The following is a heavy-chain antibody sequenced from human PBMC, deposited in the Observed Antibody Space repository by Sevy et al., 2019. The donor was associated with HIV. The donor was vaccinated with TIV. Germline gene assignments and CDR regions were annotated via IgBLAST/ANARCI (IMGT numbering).Heavy chain of an antibody. D-gene: IGHD3-3*01. J-gene: IGHJ6*02. V-gene: IGHV3-48*01. CDR3: ARDLIWDYDFWSGYYYGMDV. Sequence: GGSLRLSCAASGFTFSSYSMNWVRQAPGKGLEWVSYISSSSSTIYYADSVKGRFTISRDNAKNSLYLQMNSLGAEYTAVYYCARDLIWDYDFWSGYYYGMDVCGQGTTVTDSS. CDR1: GFTFSSYS. CDR2: ISSSSSTI.